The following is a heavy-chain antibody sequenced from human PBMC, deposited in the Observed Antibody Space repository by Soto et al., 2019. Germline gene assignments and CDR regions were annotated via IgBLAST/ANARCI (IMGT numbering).Heavy chain of an antibody. Sequence: SETLSLTCTVSGGSISSYYWSWIRQPPGKGLEWIGYIYYSGSTNYNPSLKSRVTISVDTSKNQFSLKLSSVTAADTAVYYCASGMTTVTPTDYWGQGTLVTVSS. V-gene: IGHV4-59*01. D-gene: IGHD4-17*01. CDR3: ASGMTTVTPTDY. J-gene: IGHJ4*02. CDR1: GGSISSYY. CDR2: IYYSGST.